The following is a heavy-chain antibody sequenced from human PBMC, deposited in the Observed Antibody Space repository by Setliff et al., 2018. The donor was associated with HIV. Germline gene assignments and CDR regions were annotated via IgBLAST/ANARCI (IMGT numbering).Heavy chain of an antibody. J-gene: IGHJ6*03. V-gene: IGHV4-34*01. Sequence: LTCAVYGGSFSDDSWNWIRQPPGKGLEWIGEINHSGTTNYNPSLKSRVTISVDTSKKQFSLNLSSVTAADTAVYYCARLEPNYYYYYMDVWGKGTTVTVSS. CDR2: INHSGTT. CDR1: GGSFSDDS. D-gene: IGHD1-1*01. CDR3: ARLEPNYYYYYMDV.